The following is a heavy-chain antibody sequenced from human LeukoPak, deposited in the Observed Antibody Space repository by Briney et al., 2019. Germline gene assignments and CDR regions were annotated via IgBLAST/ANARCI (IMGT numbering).Heavy chain of an antibody. CDR2: INPDGSIT. CDR1: GLTFRTSW. D-gene: IGHD3-10*01. Sequence: GGSLRLSCAASGLTFRTSWMHWVGQAPGRGLVWVSRINPDGSITTYADSVKGRFTISRDNAKNTVYLQMNSLRAEDTAMYYCTRALLGDFTNYWGQGTLVTVSS. J-gene: IGHJ4*02. CDR3: TRALLGDFTNY. V-gene: IGHV3-74*01.